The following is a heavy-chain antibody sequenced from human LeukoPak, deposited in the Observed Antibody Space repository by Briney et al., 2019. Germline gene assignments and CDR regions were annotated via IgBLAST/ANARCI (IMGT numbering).Heavy chain of an antibody. CDR2: IKQDGREK. V-gene: IGHV3-7*02. J-gene: IGHJ4*02. D-gene: IGHD3-10*01. CDR3: ARVRYYGSGTYFFDY. Sequence: PGGSLRLSCAASGFTFISYWMTWVRQAPGKGLEWVASIKQDGREKSYVDSVKGRFTISRDSGKNSLYLQMNSLRAEDTAVYFCARVRYYGSGTYFFDYWGQGTLVTVSS. CDR1: GFTFISYW.